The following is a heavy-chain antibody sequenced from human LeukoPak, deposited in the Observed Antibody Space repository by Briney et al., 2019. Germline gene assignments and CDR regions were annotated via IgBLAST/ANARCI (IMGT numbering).Heavy chain of an antibody. D-gene: IGHD1-26*01. J-gene: IGHJ5*02. CDR3: ARLNSASSLGWFDP. CDR2: ISSYNGGA. CDR1: GYTFTTYG. V-gene: IGHV1-18*01. Sequence: ASVKVSCKSSGYTFTTYGFIWVRQAPGQGLEWMGWISSYNGGADYAQKLQGRVTMTTDTSTSTTYMDLRSLRSDDTAVYYCARLNSASSLGWFDPWGQGTLVTVSS.